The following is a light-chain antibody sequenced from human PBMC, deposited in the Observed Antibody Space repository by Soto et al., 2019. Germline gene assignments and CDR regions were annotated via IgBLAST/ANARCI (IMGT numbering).Light chain of an antibody. V-gene: IGKV3-15*01. CDR2: SAS. Sequence: EIVMTQSPATLSVSPGERATLSCRASQSVSSNLAWYQQKPGQAPRLHIYSASTRATGIPARFSGSGSGTEFTLTISSLQSEDFAVYYCQQDNNWPPMYTFGQGTKLEIK. CDR3: QQDNNWPPMYT. CDR1: QSVSSN. J-gene: IGKJ2*01.